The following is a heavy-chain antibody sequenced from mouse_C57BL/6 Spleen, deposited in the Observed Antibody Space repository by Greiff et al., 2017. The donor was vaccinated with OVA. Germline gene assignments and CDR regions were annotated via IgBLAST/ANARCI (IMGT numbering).Heavy chain of an antibody. V-gene: IGHV1-52*01. Sequence: VQLQQPGAELVRPGSSVKLSCKASGYTFTSYWMHWVKQRPIQGLEWIGNIDPSDSETHYNQKFKDKATLTVDKSSSTAYMQLSSLTSEDSAVYYCARGGGRWYYEVWGTGTTVTVA. CDR2: IDPSDSET. CDR1: GYTFTSYW. CDR3: ARGGGRWYYEV. J-gene: IGHJ1*03.